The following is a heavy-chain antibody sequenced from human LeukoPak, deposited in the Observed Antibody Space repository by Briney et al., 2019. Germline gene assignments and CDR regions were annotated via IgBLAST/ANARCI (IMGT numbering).Heavy chain of an antibody. V-gene: IGHV1-2*06. CDR2: INAGSGGP. Sequence: ASVKVSCKASGYTFSDYFIHWVRQASGQRLEWMGRINAGSGGPEYPPNFQGRVTMTRDTSTTTVSMELSRLTSDDTAVYYCARDVSSTPNWELGYWGQGTLVTVSS. J-gene: IGHJ4*02. CDR3: ARDVSSTPNWELGY. CDR1: GYTFSDYF. D-gene: IGHD1-26*01.